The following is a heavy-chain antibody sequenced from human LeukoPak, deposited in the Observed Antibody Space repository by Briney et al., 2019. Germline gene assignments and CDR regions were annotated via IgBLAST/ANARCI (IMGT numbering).Heavy chain of an antibody. CDR2: ISGSGGSI. Sequence: PGGSLRLSCAASGFTFSSYAMSWVRQAPGKGLEWVSAISGSGGSIYYADSVKGRFTISRDNSKNTLYLQMNSLRAEDTAVYYCAKDHRLGSGFDYWGQGTLVTVSS. CDR1: GFTFSSYA. CDR3: AKDHRLGSGFDY. J-gene: IGHJ4*02. V-gene: IGHV3-23*01. D-gene: IGHD6-19*01.